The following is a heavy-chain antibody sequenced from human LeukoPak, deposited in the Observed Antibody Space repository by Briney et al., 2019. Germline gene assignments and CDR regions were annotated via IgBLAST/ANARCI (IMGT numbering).Heavy chain of an antibody. J-gene: IGHJ3*02. CDR2: IKSEIDGGAT. V-gene: IGHV3-15*01. CDR3: TTGGSVIVAGTRAFDI. CDR1: GFIFSSYW. D-gene: IGHD5-12*01. Sequence: GGSLRLSCAASGFIFSSYWMSWVRQAPGKGLEWVGRIKSEIDGGATDYAAPVQGRFTISRDDSQATLYLQMNSLKTEDTAVYYCTTGGSVIVAGTRAFDIWGQGTMVTVSS.